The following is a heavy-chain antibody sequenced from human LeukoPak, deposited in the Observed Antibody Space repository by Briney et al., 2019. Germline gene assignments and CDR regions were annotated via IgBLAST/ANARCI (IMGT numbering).Heavy chain of an antibody. V-gene: IGHV3-23*01. J-gene: IGHJ4*02. Sequence: GGSLRLSCAASGFTFSSYAMSWARQAPGKGLEWVSAISGSGGSTYYADSVKGRFTISRDNSKNTLYLQMDSLRAEDTAVYYCAKKVEGYSYGVFDYWGQGTLVTVSS. CDR1: GFTFSSYA. D-gene: IGHD5-18*01. CDR2: ISGSGGST. CDR3: AKKVEGYSYGVFDY.